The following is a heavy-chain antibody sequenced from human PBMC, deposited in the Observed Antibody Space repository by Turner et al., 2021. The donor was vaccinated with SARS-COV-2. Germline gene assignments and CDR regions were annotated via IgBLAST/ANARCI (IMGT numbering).Heavy chain of an antibody. CDR1: GFTFSSYS. D-gene: IGHD2-2*01. Sequence: EVQLVESGGGLVTPGGSLILSCAASGFTFSSYSMNWVRQGQGKGLEWGASISSSSTYIYYAESVKGRFTITRDNDKNSLYLQMNSLRAEDTAVDYCAPDGSSANGRDYWGQGTLVTVSS. J-gene: IGHJ4*02. CDR3: APDGSSANGRDY. CDR2: ISSSSTYI. V-gene: IGHV3-21*01.